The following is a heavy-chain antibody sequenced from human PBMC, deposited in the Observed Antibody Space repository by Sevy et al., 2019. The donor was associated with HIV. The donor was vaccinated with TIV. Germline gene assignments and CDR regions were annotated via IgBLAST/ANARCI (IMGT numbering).Heavy chain of an antibody. V-gene: IGHV3-11*01. J-gene: IGHJ6*02. CDR1: GFIFSDYY. CDR3: ARESRRCSNGVCYGYYGLDV. D-gene: IGHD2-8*01. CDR2: ISLSGSTI. Sequence: GGSLRLSCAASGFIFSDYYMSWIRQAPGKGLEWVSYISLSGSTIYYADSVKGRCTISRDNAKNSLYLQMNSLRAEDTAVYFCARESRRCSNGVCYGYYGLDVWGQGTTVTVSS.